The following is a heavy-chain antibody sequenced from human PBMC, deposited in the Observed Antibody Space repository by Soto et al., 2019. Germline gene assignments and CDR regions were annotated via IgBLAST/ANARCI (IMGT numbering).Heavy chain of an antibody. CDR3: VRDSGWPILNFDS. D-gene: IGHD3-10*01. CDR2: ASYDGSET. V-gene: IGHV3-30*03. Sequence: GGSLRLSCAASGFDFRSYGIHWVRQAPGRGLEWVAAASYDGSETYYADSAKGRFTVSKEISKNTVFLQMNALRHGDTALYFCVRDSGWPILNFDSWGQGTLVTVSS. J-gene: IGHJ4*02. CDR1: GFDFRSYG.